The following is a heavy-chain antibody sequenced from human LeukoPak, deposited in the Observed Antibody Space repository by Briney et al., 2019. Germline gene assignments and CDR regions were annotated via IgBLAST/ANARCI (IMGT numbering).Heavy chain of an antibody. CDR1: GGSISSGGYS. J-gene: IGHJ3*02. Sequence: TLSLTCAXSGGSISSGGYSWSWIRQPPGKGLEWIGYIYHSGSTYYNPSLKSRVTISVDRSKNQFSLQLSSVTAADTAVYYCARSYDGDAFDIWGQGTMVTVSS. CDR2: IYHSGST. CDR3: ARSYDGDAFDI. V-gene: IGHV4-30-2*01. D-gene: IGHD3-22*01.